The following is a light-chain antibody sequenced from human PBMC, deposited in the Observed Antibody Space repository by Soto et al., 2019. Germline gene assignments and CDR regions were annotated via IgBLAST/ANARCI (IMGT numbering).Light chain of an antibody. J-gene: IGKJ5*01. CDR1: QSVSNDF. CDR3: QQYGSSPPA. Sequence: EIVMTQSPATLSVSPGERATLSFRASQSVSNDFLAWYQQKPGQAPRLLIYGASSRATGIPDRFSGSGSGTDFTLTISRLEPEDFAVYYCQQYGSSPPAFGQGTRLEN. CDR2: GAS. V-gene: IGKV3-20*01.